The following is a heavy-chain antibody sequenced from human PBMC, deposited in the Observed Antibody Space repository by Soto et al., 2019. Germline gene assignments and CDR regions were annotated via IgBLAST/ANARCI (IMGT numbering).Heavy chain of an antibody. CDR2: INPSGGST. CDR3: ARVGLSGIAVAGRAFDI. V-gene: IGHV1-46*03. J-gene: IGHJ3*02. Sequence: GASVKVSCKASGYTFTSYYMHWVRQAPGQGLEWMGIINPSGGSTSYAQKFQGRVTMTRDTSTSTVYMELSSLRSEDTAVYYCARVGLSGIAVAGRAFDIWGQGTMVTVSS. D-gene: IGHD6-19*01. CDR1: GYTFTSYY.